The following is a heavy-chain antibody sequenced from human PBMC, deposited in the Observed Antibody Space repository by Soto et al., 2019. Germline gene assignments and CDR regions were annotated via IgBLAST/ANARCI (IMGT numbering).Heavy chain of an antibody. CDR3: AKDLVDIGATIDY. D-gene: IGHD5-12*01. J-gene: IGHJ4*02. CDR1: GFTFSSYA. V-gene: IGHV3-23*01. Sequence: GGSLRLSCAASGFTFSSYAMSWVRQAPGKGLEWVSAISGSGGSTYYADSVKGRFTISRDNSKNTLYLQMNSLRAEDTSVYYCAKDLVDIGATIDYWGQGTLVTVSS. CDR2: ISGSGGST.